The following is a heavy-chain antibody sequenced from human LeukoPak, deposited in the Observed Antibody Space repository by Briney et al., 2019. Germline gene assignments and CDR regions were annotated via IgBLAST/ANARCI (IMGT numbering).Heavy chain of an antibody. CDR1: GGSISEISCY. CDR3: ARQGVVGATGFDF. Sequence: PSETLSLTCSVSGGSISEISCYWGWIRQPPGKGLVWIGNIYYSGNTYNNPSLESRVVISADTSRNQLSLILTSVTATDTAVYYCARQGVVGATGFDFWGQGILVTVSS. D-gene: IGHD1-26*01. V-gene: IGHV4-39*01. CDR2: IYYSGNT. J-gene: IGHJ4*02.